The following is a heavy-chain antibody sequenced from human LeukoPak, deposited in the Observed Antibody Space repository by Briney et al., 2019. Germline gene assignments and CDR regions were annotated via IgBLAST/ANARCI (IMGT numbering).Heavy chain of an antibody. D-gene: IGHD6-13*01. V-gene: IGHV3-53*01. J-gene: IGHJ4*02. CDR3: ARDRRYSDSWYFWN. CDR2: IYSGGDI. Sequence: GGSLRLSCAVSGFIVSRNYMSWVRQAPGKGLGWVSIIYSGGDIYYADSVKGRFTISRDNSNNTLYLQMNSLRADDTGVYYCARDRRYSDSWYFWNWGQGALVTVSS. CDR1: GFIVSRNY.